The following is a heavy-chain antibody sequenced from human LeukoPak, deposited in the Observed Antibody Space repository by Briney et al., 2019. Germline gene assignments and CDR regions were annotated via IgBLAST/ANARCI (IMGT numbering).Heavy chain of an antibody. CDR2: ISSTGGSR. CDR1: EFSSSVYV. D-gene: IGHD2-2*01. V-gene: IGHV3-48*03. CDR3: ATMTVGSTVVH. Sequence: GGPLRHSRAASEFSSSVYVTCGVRQAPGKGLEWVSYISSTGGSRYYADSVKGRFTISRDNAKNSLYLQMNSLRGEDTAVYYCATMTVGSTVVHCGERARVTVSS. J-gene: IGHJ4*02.